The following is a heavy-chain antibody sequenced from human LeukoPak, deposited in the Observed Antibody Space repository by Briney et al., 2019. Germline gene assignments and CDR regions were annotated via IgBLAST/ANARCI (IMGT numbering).Heavy chain of an antibody. J-gene: IGHJ4*02. CDR2: IRPMNSDV. Sequence: GESLKISCKGSGHNFNTYWVAWVRQLPGKGLEWMGIIRPMNSDVRYSPSFQGQVAISADRSINTAYLQWSSLTASDTAMYYCASRPFETTVVPWDFNWGQGTQVTVSS. D-gene: IGHD4-17*01. CDR1: GHNFNTYW. CDR3: ASRPFETTVVPWDFN. V-gene: IGHV5-51*01.